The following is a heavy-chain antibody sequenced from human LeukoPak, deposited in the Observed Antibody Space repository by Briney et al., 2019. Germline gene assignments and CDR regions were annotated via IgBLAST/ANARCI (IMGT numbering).Heavy chain of an antibody. CDR2: ISYTGST. Sequence: PSETLSLTCTVSGGSISSSSYYWGWIRQPPGKGLEWIASISYTGSTYYKPSLKRRVTISLDTSKNQFSLKLSSVTAADTAVYYCARSYSSSLRFDPWGQGTLVTVSS. CDR1: GGSISSSSYY. D-gene: IGHD6-13*01. J-gene: IGHJ5*02. V-gene: IGHV4-39*01. CDR3: ARSYSSSLRFDP.